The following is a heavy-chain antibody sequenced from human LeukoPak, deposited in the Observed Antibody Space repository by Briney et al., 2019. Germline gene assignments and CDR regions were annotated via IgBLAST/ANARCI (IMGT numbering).Heavy chain of an antibody. Sequence: GGSLRLSCAASGFTFSSYGMHWVRQAPGKGLEWVAFIRYDGSNKYYADSVKGRFTISRDNSKNTLYLQMNSLGAEDTAVYYCAKDTHDYVWGSYRPFDYWGQGTLVTVSS. CDR1: GFTFSSYG. CDR3: AKDTHDYVWGSYRPFDY. CDR2: IRYDGSNK. D-gene: IGHD3-16*02. J-gene: IGHJ4*02. V-gene: IGHV3-30*02.